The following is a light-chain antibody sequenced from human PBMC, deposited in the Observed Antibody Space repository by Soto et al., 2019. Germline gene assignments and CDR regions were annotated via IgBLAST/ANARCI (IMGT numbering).Light chain of an antibody. J-gene: IGKJ5*01. V-gene: IGKV3-11*01. CDR3: QQRSNRPPIT. Sequence: EIVLTQSPATLSLSPGERATLSCRASQSVSSDLAWYQQKPGQAPRLLIYDVSDGATGLPARCSGSGSETHFPLTTSSLQAQNIAASCCQQRSNRPPITFGQWTRLE. CDR1: QSVSSD. CDR2: DVS.